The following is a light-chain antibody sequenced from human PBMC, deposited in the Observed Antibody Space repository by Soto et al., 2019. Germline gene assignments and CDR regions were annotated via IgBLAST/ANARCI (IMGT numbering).Light chain of an antibody. J-gene: IGLJ2*01. Sequence: QSVLTQPPSVSAAPGQKVTISCSGSSSNVGSNYVSWYQQLPGTAPKLLIYDNNKRPSGIPDRFSGSKSGTSATLDITGLQTGDEADYYCATLDRSLSVYVLFGGGTKLTVL. V-gene: IGLV1-51*01. CDR1: SSNVGSNY. CDR3: ATLDRSLSVYVL. CDR2: DNN.